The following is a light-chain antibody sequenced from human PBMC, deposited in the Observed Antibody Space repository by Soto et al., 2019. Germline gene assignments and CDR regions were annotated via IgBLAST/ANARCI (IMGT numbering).Light chain of an antibody. J-gene: IGLJ2*01. CDR1: SSDVGGHNY. V-gene: IGLV2-14*01. CDR3: SSYTSSTTLDVV. Sequence: QSVLTQPASVSGSPGQSITISCTGTSSDVGGHNYVSWYQQHPGTAPKLMIYEVTNRPSGVSNRFSGSKSGNTASPTISGLQAEDEADYYCSSYTSSTTLDVVFGGGTKLTVL. CDR2: EVT.